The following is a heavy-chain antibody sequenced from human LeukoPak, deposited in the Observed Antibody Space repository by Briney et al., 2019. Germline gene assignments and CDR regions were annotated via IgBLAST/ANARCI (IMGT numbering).Heavy chain of an antibody. CDR1: GYTFTGYY. J-gene: IGHJ6*03. CDR3: ARDSSGWLRYYYYYMDV. D-gene: IGHD6-19*01. Sequence: GASVKVSCKASGYTFTGYYMHWVRQAPGQGLEWMVWINPNSGGTNYAQKFQGRVTMTRDTSISTAYMELSRLRSDDTAVYYCARDSSGWLRYYYYYMDVWGKGTTVTVSS. V-gene: IGHV1-2*02. CDR2: INPNSGGT.